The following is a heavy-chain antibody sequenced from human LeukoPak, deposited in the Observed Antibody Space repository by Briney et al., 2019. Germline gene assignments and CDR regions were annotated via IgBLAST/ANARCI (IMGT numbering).Heavy chain of an antibody. CDR2: ISSNSGNL. D-gene: IGHD5-24*01. Sequence: GRSLRLSCAASGFTFDDYVMHWVRQAPGKGLEWVASISSNSGNLGYADSVKGRFTISRDNAKNSLYLQMNSLRAEDTALYYCAMGRSRGAFDIGGQGTMVTVSS. V-gene: IGHV3-9*01. CDR3: AMGRSRGAFDI. CDR1: GFTFDDYV. J-gene: IGHJ3*02.